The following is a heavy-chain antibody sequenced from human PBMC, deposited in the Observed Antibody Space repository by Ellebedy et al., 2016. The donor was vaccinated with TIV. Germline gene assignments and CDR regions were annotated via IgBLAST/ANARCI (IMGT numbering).Heavy chain of an antibody. Sequence: GESLKISCAVSGFTFSNYWMSWARQAPGKGLEWMATIKQDGSEIHYVDSVKGRFTISRDNAKNSLYLQMNSLRVEDTALYYCARDAYPYAMDVWGQGTTVTVSS. CDR2: IKQDGSEI. CDR1: GFTFSNYW. V-gene: IGHV3-7*03. D-gene: IGHD2-2*02. CDR3: ARDAYPYAMDV. J-gene: IGHJ6*02.